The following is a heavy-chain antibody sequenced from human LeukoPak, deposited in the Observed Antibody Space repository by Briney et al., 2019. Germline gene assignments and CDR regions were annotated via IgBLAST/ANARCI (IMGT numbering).Heavy chain of an antibody. CDR1: GFTFSSYS. D-gene: IGHD2-2*03. Sequence: GGSLRLSCAASGFTFSSYSMNWVRQAPGEGLEWVSGIGSNSVPTVYADSVKGRFTISRDNSKSMLYLQMDSLRVEDTAVYYCAKHCSGYCNTASEKRFDPWGQGTLVTVSS. CDR3: AKHCSGYCNTASEKRFDP. J-gene: IGHJ5*02. CDR2: IGSNSVPT. V-gene: IGHV3-23*01.